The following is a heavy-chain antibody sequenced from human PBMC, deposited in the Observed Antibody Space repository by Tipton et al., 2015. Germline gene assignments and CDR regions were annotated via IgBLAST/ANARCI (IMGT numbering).Heavy chain of an antibody. J-gene: IGHJ3*01. CDR1: EFTFTSSA. D-gene: IGHD3-22*01. Sequence: QLVQSGAEVKKPGTSVKVSCKASEFTFTSSAVQWVRQARGQRLEWIGWIVLGSGNTNYAQKFQERVTLTRDMSKSTAYMELSSLRSEDTAVYYCAAAYYDSSGGDWGQGTMVTVSS. CDR2: IVLGSGNT. CDR3: AAAYYDSSGGD. V-gene: IGHV1-58*01.